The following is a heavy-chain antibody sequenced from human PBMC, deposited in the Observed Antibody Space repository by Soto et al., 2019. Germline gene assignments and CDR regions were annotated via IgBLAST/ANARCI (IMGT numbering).Heavy chain of an antibody. CDR1: GGTFSSYA. CDR2: IIPIFGTA. V-gene: IGHV1-69*13. CDR3: AKATVVGYYYYGMDV. D-gene: IGHD4-17*01. Sequence: AASVKVSCKASGGTFSSYAISWVRQAPGQGLEWMGGIIPIFGTANYAQKFQGRVTITADESTSTAYMELSSLRSEDTAVYYCAKATVVGYYYYGMDVWGQGTTVTSP. J-gene: IGHJ6*02.